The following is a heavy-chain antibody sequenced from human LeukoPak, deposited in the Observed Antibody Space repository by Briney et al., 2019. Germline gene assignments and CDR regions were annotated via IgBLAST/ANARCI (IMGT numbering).Heavy chain of an antibody. J-gene: IGHJ4*02. D-gene: IGHD5-18*01. CDR2: IKPDGSTK. V-gene: IGHV3-7*01. CDR1: GFTFSSSW. CDR3: AGSEYSYGYVYAY. Sequence: GGSLRLSCAASGFTFSSSWMSWVRQAPGKGLEWVANIKPDGSTKYYVDSEEGRFTISRDNAKNSLYLQMNSLRAEDTAVYYCAGSEYSYGYVYAYWGQGTLVTVSS.